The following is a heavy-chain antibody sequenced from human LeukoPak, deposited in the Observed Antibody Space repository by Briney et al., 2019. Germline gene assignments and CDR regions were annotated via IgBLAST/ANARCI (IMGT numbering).Heavy chain of an antibody. CDR2: INHSGST. D-gene: IGHD3-10*01. V-gene: IGHV4-34*01. CDR1: GGSFSGYY. J-gene: IGHJ3*02. CDR3: ARGHPSYYGAFDI. Sequence: SETLSLTCAVYGGSFSGYYWSWIRQPPGKGLEWIGEINHSGSTNYNPSLKSRVTISVDTSKNQFSLKLSSVTAADTAVYYCARGHPSYYGAFDIRGQGTMVTVSS.